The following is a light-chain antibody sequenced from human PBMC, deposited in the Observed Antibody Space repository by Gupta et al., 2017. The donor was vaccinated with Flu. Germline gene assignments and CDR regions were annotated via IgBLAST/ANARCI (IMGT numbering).Light chain of an antibody. Sequence: TITCTGSSCNGGAGYGVYWYQQLPGTAPQLLLFGNTNRPSGVPGRFSDSKSGTSASLAITGLQPEDEADYYCQSYDSSLSAWVFGSGTQLTVL. V-gene: IGLV1-40*01. CDR2: GNT. CDR1: SCNGGAGYG. CDR3: QSYDSSLSAWV. J-gene: IGLJ1*01.